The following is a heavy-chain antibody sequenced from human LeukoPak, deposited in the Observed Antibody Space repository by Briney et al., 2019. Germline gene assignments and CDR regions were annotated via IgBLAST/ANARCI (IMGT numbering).Heavy chain of an antibody. Sequence: GGSLRLSCAASGFTFSDYYMSWLRQAPGKGLEWVSYISSTGDYTNYADSVKGPFSISRDNAKNSLYLQLNSLRGDDTAVYYCARGGGSNYFDHWGQGTLVTVSS. J-gene: IGHJ4*02. CDR2: ISSTGDYT. D-gene: IGHD3-16*01. CDR1: GFTFSDYY. V-gene: IGHV3-11*05. CDR3: ARGGGSNYFDH.